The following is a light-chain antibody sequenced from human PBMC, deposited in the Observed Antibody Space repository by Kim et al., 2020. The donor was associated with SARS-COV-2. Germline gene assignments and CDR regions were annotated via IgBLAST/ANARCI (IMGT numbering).Light chain of an antibody. Sequence: QSALTQPASVSGSPGQSITISCTGTSSDIGGYNLVSWYQQHPGKAPKLMIYEVTKRPSGLSNRFSASKSDNTASLTISGLQVEDEADYCCCSYAGSGSTLLFGGGTQLTVL. J-gene: IGLJ2*01. CDR2: EVT. V-gene: IGLV2-23*02. CDR1: SSDIGGYNL. CDR3: CSYAGSGSTLL.